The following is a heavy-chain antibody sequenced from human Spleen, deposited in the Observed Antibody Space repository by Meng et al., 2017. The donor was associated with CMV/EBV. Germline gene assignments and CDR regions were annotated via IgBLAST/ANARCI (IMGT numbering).Heavy chain of an antibody. J-gene: IGHJ5*02. Sequence: TFTSYDNNWVRQATGQGREWMGWMNTNSGNTGYAQKFQGRVTITRNTSISTAYMELSSLRSEDTAVYYCARGGYCSSTSCYTAGWFDPWGQGTLVTVSS. D-gene: IGHD2-2*02. CDR2: MNTNSGNT. V-gene: IGHV1-8*03. CDR3: ARGGYCSSTSCYTAGWFDP. CDR1: TFTSYD.